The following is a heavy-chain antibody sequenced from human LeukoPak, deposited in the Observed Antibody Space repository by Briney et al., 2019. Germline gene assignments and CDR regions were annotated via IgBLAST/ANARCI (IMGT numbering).Heavy chain of an antibody. V-gene: IGHV4-34*01. CDR3: ARVKGLFDY. J-gene: IGHJ4*02. CDR2: INHSGST. CDR1: GGSFSGYY. Sequence: SETLSLTCAVYGGSFSGYYWSWICQPPGKGLEWIGEINHSGSTNYNPSLKSRVTISVDTSKNQFSLKLSSVTAADTAVYYCARVKGLFDYWGQGTLVTVSS.